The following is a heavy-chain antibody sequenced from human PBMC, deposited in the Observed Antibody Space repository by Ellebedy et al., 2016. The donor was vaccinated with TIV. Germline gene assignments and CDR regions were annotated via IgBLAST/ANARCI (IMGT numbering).Heavy chain of an antibody. CDR3: AGVDIARTPAGERNWFDP. CDR1: GASMGSYY. V-gene: IGHV4-59*01. D-gene: IGHD3-16*01. J-gene: IGHJ5*02. CDR2: IYYSGST. Sequence: GSLRLSCTVSGASMGSYYWNWIRQSPGKGLEYIGYIYYSGSTNYNPSLKSRVTLSVDRAKSQFSLRLTSVTAADTAVYYCAGVDIARTPAGERNWFDPWGQGILVTVSS.